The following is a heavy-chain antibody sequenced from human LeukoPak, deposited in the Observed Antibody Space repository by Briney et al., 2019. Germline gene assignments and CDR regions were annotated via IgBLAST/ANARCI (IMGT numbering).Heavy chain of an antibody. D-gene: IGHD3/OR15-3a*01. V-gene: IGHV3-20*04. CDR1: GFTFSSYA. Sequence: GGSLRLSCAASGFTFSSYAMSWVRQAPGKGLEWVSGINWNGGSTGYADSVKGRFTISRDNAKNSLYLQMNSLRAEDTALYYCARDWTGYYGSDYWGQGTLVTVSS. J-gene: IGHJ4*02. CDR3: ARDWTGYYGSDY. CDR2: INWNGGST.